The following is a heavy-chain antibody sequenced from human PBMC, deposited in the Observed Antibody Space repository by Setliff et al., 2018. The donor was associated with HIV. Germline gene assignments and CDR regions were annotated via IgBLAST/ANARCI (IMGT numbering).Heavy chain of an antibody. CDR1: GGTFSSYA. CDR2: IIPFFHSQ. J-gene: IGHJ6*02. V-gene: IGHV1-69*13. Sequence: GASVKVSCKAFGGTFSSYAFSWVREAPGQGLEWMGGIIPFFHSQNYAQRFQGRLTITADEFTTTAYMELGSLTPEDTAIYFCATRPVACNVWKAHYYGMDVWGQGTTVTVSS. CDR3: ATRPVACNVWKAHYYGMDV. D-gene: IGHD6-19*01.